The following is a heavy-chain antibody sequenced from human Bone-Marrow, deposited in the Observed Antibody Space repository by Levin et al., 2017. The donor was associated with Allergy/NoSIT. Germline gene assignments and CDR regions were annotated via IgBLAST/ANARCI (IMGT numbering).Heavy chain of an antibody. CDR3: ARVDAESSMDKYYYYDYYMDV. J-gene: IGHJ6*03. V-gene: IGHV5-10-1*01. Sequence: GESLKISCKGSGYSFTSYWISWVRQMPGKGLEWMGRIDPSDSYTNYSPSFQGHVTISADKSISTAYLQWSSLKASDTAMYYCARVDAESSMDKYYYYDYYMDVWGKGTTVTVSS. CDR1: GYSFTSYW. CDR2: IDPSDSYT. D-gene: IGHD2-21*01.